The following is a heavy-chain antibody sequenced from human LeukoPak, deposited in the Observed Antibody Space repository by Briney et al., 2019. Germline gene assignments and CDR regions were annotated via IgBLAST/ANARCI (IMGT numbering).Heavy chain of an antibody. CDR2: INNSGST. CDR3: ARQGRISMIVVLIEDAFDI. V-gene: IGHV4-34*01. CDR1: GGSFRGYY. D-gene: IGHD3-22*01. Sequence: SETLSLTCAVYGGSFRGYYWTWIRQPPGKGLEWIGEINNSGSTNYNPSLKSRVTISVDTSKNQFSLKLSSVTAADTAVYYCARQGRISMIVVLIEDAFDIWGQGTMVTVSS. J-gene: IGHJ3*02.